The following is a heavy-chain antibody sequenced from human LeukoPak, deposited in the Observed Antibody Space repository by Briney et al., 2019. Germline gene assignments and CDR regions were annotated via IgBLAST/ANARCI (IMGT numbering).Heavy chain of an antibody. CDR2: INHSGST. D-gene: IGHD6-13*01. CDR3: ARSGDSSSREGVFDY. CDR1: GGSFSSYY. Sequence: SETLSLTCAVYGGSFSSYYWSWIRQPPGKGLEWIGEINHSGSTNYNPSLKSRVTISVDTSKNQFSLKLSSVTAADTAVYYCARSGDSSSREGVFDYWGQGTLVTVSS. V-gene: IGHV4-34*01. J-gene: IGHJ4*02.